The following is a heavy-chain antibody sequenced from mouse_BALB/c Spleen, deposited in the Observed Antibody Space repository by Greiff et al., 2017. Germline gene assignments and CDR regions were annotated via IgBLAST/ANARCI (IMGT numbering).Heavy chain of an antibody. CDR1: GFTFSSYY. J-gene: IGHJ2*01. CDR2: INSNGGST. Sequence: EVQLVESGGGLVELGGSLKLSCAASGFTFSSYYMSWVRQTPEKRLELVAAINSNGGSTYYPDTVKGRFTISRDNAKNTLYLQMSSLKSEDTALYYCARHGGITTAYFDYWGQGTTLTVSS. V-gene: IGHV5-6-2*01. CDR3: ARHGGITTAYFDY. D-gene: IGHD1-2*01.